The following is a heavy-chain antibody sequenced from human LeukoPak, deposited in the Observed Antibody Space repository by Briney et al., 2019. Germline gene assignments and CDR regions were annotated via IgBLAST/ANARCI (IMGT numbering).Heavy chain of an antibody. J-gene: IGHJ4*02. CDR2: IRYDGSNK. V-gene: IGHV3-30*02. Sequence: GGSLRLSCAASGFTFSSYGMHWVRQAPGKGLEWVAFIRYDGSNKYYADSVKGRFTISRGNSKNTLYLQMNSPRAEDTAVYYCANGGIAAAVTDYWGQGTLVTVSS. D-gene: IGHD6-13*01. CDR3: ANGGIAAAVTDY. CDR1: GFTFSSYG.